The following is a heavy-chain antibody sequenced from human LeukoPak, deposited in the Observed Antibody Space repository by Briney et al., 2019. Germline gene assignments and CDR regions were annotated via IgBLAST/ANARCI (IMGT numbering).Heavy chain of an antibody. J-gene: IGHJ4*02. V-gene: IGHV3-30*18. CDR1: GFTFSSYG. Sequence: GGSLRLSCAASGFTFSSYGMHWVRQAPGKGLERVAVISYDGSNKYYADSVKGRFTVSRDNSKNTLYLQMNSLRAEDTAVYYCAKDLEGYGSGRNPDYWGQGTLVTVSS. D-gene: IGHD3-10*01. CDR2: ISYDGSNK. CDR3: AKDLEGYGSGRNPDY.